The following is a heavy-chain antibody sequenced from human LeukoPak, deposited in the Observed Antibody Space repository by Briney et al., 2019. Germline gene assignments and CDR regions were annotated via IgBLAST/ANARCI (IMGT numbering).Heavy chain of an antibody. Sequence: GGSLRLSCAASGFTFSSYSMNWVRQAPGKGLEWVSYISSSGSTIYYADSVKGRFTISRDNAKNSLYLQMNSLRAEDTAVYYRARRLQDAFDIWGQGTMVTVSS. CDR1: GFTFSSYS. D-gene: IGHD6-25*01. CDR3: ARRLQDAFDI. CDR2: ISSSGSTI. V-gene: IGHV3-48*04. J-gene: IGHJ3*02.